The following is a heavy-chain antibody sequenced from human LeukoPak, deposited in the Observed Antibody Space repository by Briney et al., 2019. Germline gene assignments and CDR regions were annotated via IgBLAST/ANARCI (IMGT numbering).Heavy chain of an antibody. CDR1: GVTFSSYA. CDR2: IGGGGGIA. D-gene: IGHD1-26*01. Sequence: GGSLRLSCAASGVTFSSYALSWVRQAPGKGLEWVSMIGGGGGIAWYADSVKGRFTISRDNSKNTAYLQMISLRAEDTAVYYCAKLSGSYFEYWGQGTLVTVSS. V-gene: IGHV3-23*01. J-gene: IGHJ4*02. CDR3: AKLSGSYFEY.